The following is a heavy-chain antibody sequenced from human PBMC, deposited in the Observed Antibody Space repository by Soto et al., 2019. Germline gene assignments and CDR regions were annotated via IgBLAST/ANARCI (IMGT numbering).Heavy chain of an antibody. D-gene: IGHD1-26*01. J-gene: IGHJ4*02. CDR3: ARSPHSVSYLAYFDY. V-gene: IGHV3-30*03. CDR1: GFTFSSYG. Sequence: QVQLVESGGGVVQPGRSLRLSCAASGFTFSSYGMHWVRQAPGKGLEWVAVISYDGSNKYYADSVKGRFTISRDNSKNTRYLQMNSLRAEDTAVYYCARSPHSVSYLAYFDYWGQGTLVTVSS. CDR2: ISYDGSNK.